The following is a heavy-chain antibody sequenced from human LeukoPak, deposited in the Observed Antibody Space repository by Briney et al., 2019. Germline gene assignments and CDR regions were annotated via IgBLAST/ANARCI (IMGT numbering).Heavy chain of an antibody. J-gene: IGHJ3*02. CDR2: INPSGGST. CDR1: GYTFTSYY. D-gene: IGHD3-10*01. V-gene: IGHV1-46*01. Sequence: ASVKVSCKASGYTFTSYYMHWVRQAPGQGLEWMGIINPSGGSTSYAQKFQDRVTMTRDTSTSTVYMELSSLRSEDTAVYYCARDPLSITMVRGVIQPNDAFDIWGQGTMVTVSS. CDR3: ARDPLSITMVRGVIQPNDAFDI.